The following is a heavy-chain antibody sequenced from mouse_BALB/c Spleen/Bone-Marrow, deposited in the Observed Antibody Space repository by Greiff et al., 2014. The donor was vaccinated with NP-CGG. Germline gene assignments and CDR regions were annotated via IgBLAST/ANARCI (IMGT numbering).Heavy chain of an antibody. J-gene: IGHJ2*01. Sequence: EVKLVESGGGLVQPGGSRKLSCAASGFTFSSFGMHWVRQAPEKGLEWVAYIGSGSSTVYYADKVMGRFTITRDKPKNTLLLQMTSLRSEDTAMYYCARSGSSSGYFDYWGQGTTLTVSS. V-gene: IGHV5-17*02. CDR2: IGSGSSTV. CDR3: ARSGSSSGYFDY. D-gene: IGHD1-1*01. CDR1: GFTFSSFG.